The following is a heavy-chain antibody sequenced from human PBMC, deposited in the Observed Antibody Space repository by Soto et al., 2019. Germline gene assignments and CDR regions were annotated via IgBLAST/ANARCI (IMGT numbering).Heavy chain of an antibody. D-gene: IGHD3-22*01. J-gene: IGHJ4*02. CDR3: ARMGSSGYYTRFIFDY. CDR2: IDWDDDK. V-gene: IGHV2-70*01. Sequence: SGPTLVNPTQTLTLTCTFSGFSLSTSGMCVSWIRQPPGKALEWLALIDWDDDKYYSTSLKTRLTISKDTSKNQVVLTMTNMDPVDTATYYCARMGSSGYYTRFIFDYWGQGTLVTVSS. CDR1: GFSLSTSGMC.